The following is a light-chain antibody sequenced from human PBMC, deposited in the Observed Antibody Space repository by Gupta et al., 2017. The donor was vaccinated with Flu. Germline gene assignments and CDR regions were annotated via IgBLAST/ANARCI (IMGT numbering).Light chain of an antibody. CDR2: DDN. J-gene: IGLJ3*02. V-gene: IGLV1-51*01. CDR1: TSNIKENY. Sequence: MVTISCSGSTSNIKENYVSWYQQFPGTAPKLLIYDDNKRPSGIPDRFSASKSGTSATLAITGLQTGDEADYYCGTWDTARRTRMFGGGTTVTVL. CDR3: GTWDTARRTRM.